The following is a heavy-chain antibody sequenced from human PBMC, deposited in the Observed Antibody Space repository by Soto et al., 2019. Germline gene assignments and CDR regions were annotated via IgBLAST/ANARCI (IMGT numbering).Heavy chain of an antibody. CDR1: GATFGNTA. CDR2: IVPLFGTA. D-gene: IGHD3-3*01. Sequence: QVQLVQSGAEVKEPGSSVNVSCKTSGATFGNTAVTWVRQAPGQGLEWIGGIVPLFGTANYAQKFRGRVTITADESTSTAYMELSSMRTDDTAVYYCARDGDPGYSFWSGPLGGGRFDPWGQGTLVTVSS. V-gene: IGHV1-69*12. J-gene: IGHJ5*02. CDR3: ARDGDPGYSFWSGPLGGGRFDP.